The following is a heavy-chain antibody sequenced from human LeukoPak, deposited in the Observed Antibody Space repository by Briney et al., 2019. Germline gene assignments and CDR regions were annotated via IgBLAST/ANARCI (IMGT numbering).Heavy chain of an antibody. V-gene: IGHV4-39*07. CDR1: GGSISSSSYY. Sequence: PSQTLSLTCTVSGGSISSSSYYWGWIRQPPGKGLEWIGSIYYSGSTYYNPSLKSRVTISVDTSKNQFSLKLSSVTAADTAVYYCARVAAWATVVLAETVDYWGQGTLVTVSS. J-gene: IGHJ4*02. CDR3: ARVAAWATVVLAETVDY. D-gene: IGHD4-23*01. CDR2: IYYSGST.